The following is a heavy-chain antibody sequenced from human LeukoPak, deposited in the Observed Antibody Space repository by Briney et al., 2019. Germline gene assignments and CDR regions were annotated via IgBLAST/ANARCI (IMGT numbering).Heavy chain of an antibody. D-gene: IGHD6-13*01. Sequence: ASVKVSCKASGYTFTSYDINWVRQATGQGLEWMGWMNPNSGNTGYAQKFQGRVTMTRNTSISTAYMELSSLRSEDTAVYYCARAKPRPLAAAGKGGYFKHWGKAPWSPSPQ. V-gene: IGHV1-8*01. CDR1: GYTFTSYD. CDR3: ARAKPRPLAAAGKGGYFKH. CDR2: MNPNSGNT. J-gene: IGHJ1*01.